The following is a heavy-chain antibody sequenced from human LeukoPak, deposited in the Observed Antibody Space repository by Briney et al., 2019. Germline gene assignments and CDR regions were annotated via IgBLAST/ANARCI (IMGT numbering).Heavy chain of an antibody. V-gene: IGHV3-9*01. CDR1: GFTFDDYA. Sequence: PGGSLRLSCAASGFTFDDYAMHWVRQAPGKGLEWVSGISWNSGSIGYADSVKGRFTISRDNSKNTLYLQMNSLRAEDTAVYYCAKGVRARPGNFGYWGQGTLVTVSS. D-gene: IGHD6-6*01. CDR3: AKGVRARPGNFGY. CDR2: ISWNSGSI. J-gene: IGHJ4*02.